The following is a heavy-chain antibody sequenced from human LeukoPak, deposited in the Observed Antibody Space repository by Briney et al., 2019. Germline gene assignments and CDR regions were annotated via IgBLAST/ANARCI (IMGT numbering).Heavy chain of an antibody. D-gene: IGHD3-3*01. CDR1: GFTFSSYG. CDR3: AKDFDRGGYYDFWSGPGNYFDY. V-gene: IGHV3-30*02. CDR2: IRYDGSNK. Sequence: PGGSLRLSCAASGFTFSSYGMHWVRLAPGKGLEWVAFIRYDGSNKYYADSVKGRFTISRDNSKNTLYLQMNSLRAEDTAVYYCAKDFDRGGYYDFWSGPGNYFDYWGQGTLVTVSS. J-gene: IGHJ4*02.